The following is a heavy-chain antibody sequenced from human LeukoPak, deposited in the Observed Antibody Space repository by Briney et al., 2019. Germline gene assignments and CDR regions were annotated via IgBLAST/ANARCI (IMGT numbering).Heavy chain of an antibody. CDR1: GYTFTGYY. J-gene: IGHJ4*02. V-gene: IGHV1-2*02. D-gene: IGHD4-17*01. CDR2: INPNSGGT. CDR3: AREGGDYQFDY. Sequence: ASVTVSCTASGYTFTGYYMHWVRQAPGQGLEWMGWINPNSGGTNYAQKFQGRVTMTRDASISTAYMELSRLRSDDTAVYYCAREGGDYQFDYWGQGTLVTVSS.